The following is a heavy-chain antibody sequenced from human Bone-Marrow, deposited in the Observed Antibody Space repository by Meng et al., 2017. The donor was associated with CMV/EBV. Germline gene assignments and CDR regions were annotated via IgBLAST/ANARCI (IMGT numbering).Heavy chain of an antibody. CDR1: GFTFDDYT. Sequence: GESLKISCAASGFTFDDYTMHWVRQAPGKGLEWVSLISWDGGSTYYADSVKGRFTISRDNSKNSLYLQMNSLRTEDTALYYCAKDRGVAGTLDGMDVWGQGTTVTVSS. V-gene: IGHV3-43*01. CDR2: ISWDGGST. D-gene: IGHD6-19*01. CDR3: AKDRGVAGTLDGMDV. J-gene: IGHJ6*02.